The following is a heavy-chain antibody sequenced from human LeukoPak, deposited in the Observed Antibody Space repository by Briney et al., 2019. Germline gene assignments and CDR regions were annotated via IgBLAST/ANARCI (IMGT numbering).Heavy chain of an antibody. D-gene: IGHD3-10*01. CDR1: GFTFSSYA. CDR3: AGSIGWFGELYSYYYYYGMDV. V-gene: IGHV3-23*01. J-gene: IGHJ6*02. Sequence: PGGSLRLSCAASGFTFSSYAMSWVRQAPGKGLEWVSAISGSGGSTYYADSVKGRFTISRDNSKNTLYLQMNSLRAEDTAVYYCAGSIGWFGELYSYYYYYGMDVWGQGTTVTVSS. CDR2: ISGSGGST.